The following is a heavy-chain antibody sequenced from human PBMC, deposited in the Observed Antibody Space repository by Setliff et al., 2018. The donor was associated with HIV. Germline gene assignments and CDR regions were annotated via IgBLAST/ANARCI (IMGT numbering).Heavy chain of an antibody. CDR1: GFSLSTNGVA. CDR3: AHSVGSGNYYNPDAFDI. J-gene: IGHJ3*02. D-gene: IGHD3-10*01. CDR2: IYWNDNK. Sequence: SGPTLVNPTQTLTLTCTFSGFSLSTNGVAVGWIRQPPGKALEWLALIYWNDNKRYRPSLESRLTITKDISKNQVVLTMTNMDPVDTAIYYCAHSVGSGNYYNPDAFDIWGQGTMVTVSS. V-gene: IGHV2-5*01.